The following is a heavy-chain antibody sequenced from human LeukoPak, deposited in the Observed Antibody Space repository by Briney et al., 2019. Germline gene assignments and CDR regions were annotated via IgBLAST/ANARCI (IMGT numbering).Heavy chain of an antibody. Sequence: GGSLRLSCAASGFTFSSYAMSWVRQAPGKGLEWVSAISGSGGSTYYADSVKGRFTISRDNSKNTLYLQMNSLRAEDTAVYYCAKDYYGSGSYAHDAFDIWGQGTMVTVSS. D-gene: IGHD3-10*01. CDR2: ISGSGGST. J-gene: IGHJ3*02. CDR1: GFTFSSYA. CDR3: AKDYYGSGSYAHDAFDI. V-gene: IGHV3-23*01.